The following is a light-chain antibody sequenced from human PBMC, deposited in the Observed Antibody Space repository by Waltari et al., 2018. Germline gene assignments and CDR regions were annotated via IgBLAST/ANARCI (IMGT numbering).Light chain of an antibody. V-gene: IGLV1-40*01. J-gene: IGLJ3*02. CDR1: SSNIWSPHD. Sequence: QSVLTQPPSVSGAPGQRVTISCTGSSSNIWSPHDLHLYQQLPGTAPKLLIYGNNNRPSGVPDRFSGSKSGTSASLAITGLQAGDEADYYCQSYDSSLSARVFGGGTKLTVL. CDR2: GNN. CDR3: QSYDSSLSARV.